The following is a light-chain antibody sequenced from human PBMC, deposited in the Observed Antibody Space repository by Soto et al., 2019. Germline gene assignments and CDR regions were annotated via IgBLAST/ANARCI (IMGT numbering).Light chain of an antibody. J-gene: IGLJ1*01. CDR1: SKDIGGYNY. V-gene: IGLV2-14*01. Sequence: QSVITQPSSVYGSPGQSITISCTGTSKDIGGYNYVSWYQQYPGKAPKLMIYHVSNRPSGVSDRFSGSKSGNSASLTISGLQAEDEADYYCSSYTTTSAYVFGTGTKVTVL. CDR2: HVS. CDR3: SSYTTTSAYV.